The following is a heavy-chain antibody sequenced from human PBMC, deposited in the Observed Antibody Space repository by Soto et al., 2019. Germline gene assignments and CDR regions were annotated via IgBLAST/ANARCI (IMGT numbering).Heavy chain of an antibody. Sequence: ASVKVSCKASGYTFTSYYMQWVRLAPGQGLEWMGIINPDGGGTSYAQKFQDKIIMTRDTSTSTVYMEMSSLRSEDTAVYYCAVGGNYLSLDVWGQGTTVTVSS. J-gene: IGHJ6*02. CDR3: AVGGNYLSLDV. CDR1: GYTFTSYY. D-gene: IGHD4-4*01. V-gene: IGHV1-46*01. CDR2: INPDGGGT.